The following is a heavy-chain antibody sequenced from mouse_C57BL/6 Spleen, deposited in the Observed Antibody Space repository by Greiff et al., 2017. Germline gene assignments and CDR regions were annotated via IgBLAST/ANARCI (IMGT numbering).Heavy chain of an antibody. D-gene: IGHD2-2*01. Sequence: QVQLQQPGTELVKPGASVKLSCKASGYTFTSYWMHWVKQRPGQGLEWIGNINPSNGGTNYNEQFKSKATLTVDKSSSTAYMPLSSLTSEDSAVXYCARGDGPLSIYYVYDEGFDYWGQGTTLTVSS. CDR3: ARGDGPLSIYYVYDEGFDY. J-gene: IGHJ2*01. V-gene: IGHV1-53*01. CDR1: GYTFTSYW. CDR2: INPSNGGT.